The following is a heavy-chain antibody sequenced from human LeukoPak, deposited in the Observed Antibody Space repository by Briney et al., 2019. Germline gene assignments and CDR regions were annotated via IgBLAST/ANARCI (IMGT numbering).Heavy chain of an antibody. CDR2: ISGSGGST. J-gene: IGHJ6*02. Sequence: GGSLRLSCAAAGFTFSSYAMSWVRQAPGKGLEWVSAISGSGGSTYYADSVKGRFTISRDNSKNTLYLQMNSLRAEDTAVYYCAKDDGDYHYYYYYGMDVWGQGTTVTVSS. CDR3: AKDDGDYHYYYYYGMDV. V-gene: IGHV3-23*01. D-gene: IGHD4-17*01. CDR1: GFTFSSYA.